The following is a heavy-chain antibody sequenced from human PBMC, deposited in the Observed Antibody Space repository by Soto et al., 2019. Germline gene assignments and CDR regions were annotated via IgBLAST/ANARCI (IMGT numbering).Heavy chain of an antibody. V-gene: IGHV1-2*02. J-gene: IGHJ4*02. D-gene: IGHD3-22*01. Sequence: ASVKVSCKASGHTFTGYYLHWVRQAPGQGLEWMGWINPNNGDTNYAQKFQGRVTMTRDSSISIAYMDLSRLRSADTAVYFCVRARRYYDDRSAYDYWGQGSLVTVSS. CDR2: INPNNGDT. CDR1: GHTFTGYY. CDR3: VRARRYYDDRSAYDY.